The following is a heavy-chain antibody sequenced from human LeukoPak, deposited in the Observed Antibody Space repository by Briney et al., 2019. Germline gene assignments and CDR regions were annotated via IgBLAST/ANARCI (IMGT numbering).Heavy chain of an antibody. V-gene: IGHV4-39*07. CDR1: GGSISSSSYY. Sequence: SETLSLTCTVSGGSISSSSYYWGWIRQPPGKGLEWIGSIYYSGSTYYNPSLKSRVTISVDTSKNQFSLKLSFVTAADTAVYYCARDRGGAIDYWGQGTLVTVSS. J-gene: IGHJ4*02. CDR2: IYYSGST. CDR3: ARDRGGAIDY. D-gene: IGHD3-16*02.